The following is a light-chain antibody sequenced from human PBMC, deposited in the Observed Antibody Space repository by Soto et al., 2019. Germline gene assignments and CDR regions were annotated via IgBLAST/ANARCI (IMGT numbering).Light chain of an antibody. J-gene: IGKJ4*01. CDR3: LQYSGYVPA. Sequence: DIQMTQSPPTLSGSVGDRVTITCRASQTISSWLAWYQQKPGKLPKRLIYAASDLESGVPSRFSGSGFGTEFTLTISILQSEDFATYYCLQYSGYVPAFGGGTKVDIK. CDR2: AAS. CDR1: QTISSW. V-gene: IGKV1-5*01.